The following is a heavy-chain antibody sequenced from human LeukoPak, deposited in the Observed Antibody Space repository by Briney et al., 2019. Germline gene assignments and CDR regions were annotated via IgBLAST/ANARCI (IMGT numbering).Heavy chain of an antibody. D-gene: IGHD5-24*01. CDR1: GFTVSTNY. CDR2: IYIAGAT. CDR3: ARGDGYNYWDY. J-gene: IGHJ4*02. V-gene: IGHV3-66*01. Sequence: SGGSLRLSCAASGFTVSTNYMSWVRQAPGKGLEWVSVIYIAGATYYAGSVRGRFTISRDNSENTLSLQMHSLRAEDTAVYYCARGDGYNYWDYWGQGTLVTVSS.